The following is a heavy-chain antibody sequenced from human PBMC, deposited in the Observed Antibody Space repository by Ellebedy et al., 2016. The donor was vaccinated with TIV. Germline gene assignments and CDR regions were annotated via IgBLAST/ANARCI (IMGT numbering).Heavy chain of an antibody. J-gene: IGHJ4*02. CDR3: ARRGYCSGGSCASVPFDY. Sequence: PGGSLRLSCAASGFIFSSYAMHWVRQAPGKGLEWVAVVSYDGSNKYYADSVKGRFTISRDNSKNTLYLQMNSLRAEDMAVYYCARRGYCSGGSCASVPFDYWGQGTLVTVSS. V-gene: IGHV3-30*03. D-gene: IGHD2-15*01. CDR1: GFIFSSYA. CDR2: VSYDGSNK.